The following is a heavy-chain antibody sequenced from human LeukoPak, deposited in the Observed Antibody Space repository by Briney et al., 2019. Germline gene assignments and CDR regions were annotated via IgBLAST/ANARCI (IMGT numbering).Heavy chain of an antibody. J-gene: IGHJ3*02. CDR1: RFTFSSYA. D-gene: IGHD3-16*02. V-gene: IGHV3-23*01. Sequence: GGCMGLSCVASRFTFSSYAMGWVSPAPGKGLEWVSAISGSGGSTYYADSVTGRSTIYRHNSKNTLYLQMNSLRAEDTAVYYCANLDYYDYVWGSYRDAFDIWGQGTMATVSS. CDR2: ISGSGGST. CDR3: ANLDYYDYVWGSYRDAFDI.